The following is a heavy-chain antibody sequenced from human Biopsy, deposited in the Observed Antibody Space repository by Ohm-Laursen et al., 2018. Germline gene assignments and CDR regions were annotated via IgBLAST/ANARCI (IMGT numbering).Heavy chain of an antibody. J-gene: IGHJ5*02. CDR1: GFTFSSYA. D-gene: IGHD2-8*01. V-gene: IGHV3-23*01. CDR3: AKSAYCTTKCHSFDP. Sequence: GSLRLSCAASGFTFSSYAMTWFRQAPGKGLERVSTISGNSDIIYDTDSVKGRFTISRDNFQNTLYLQMNGLRADDTALYYCAKSAYCTTKCHSFDPWGQGTLVTVSS. CDR2: ISGNSDII.